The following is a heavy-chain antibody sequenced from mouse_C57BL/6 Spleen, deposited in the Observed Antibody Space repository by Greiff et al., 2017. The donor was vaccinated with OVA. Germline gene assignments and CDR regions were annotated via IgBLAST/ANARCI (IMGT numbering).Heavy chain of an antibody. CDR1: GYSITSGYY. D-gene: IGHD6-2*01. CDR3: ARTEFSYWYFDV. CDR2: ISYDGSN. V-gene: IGHV3-6*01. J-gene: IGHJ1*03. Sequence: ESGPGLVKPSQSLSLTCSVTGYSITSGYYWNWIRQFPGNKLEWMGYISYDGSNNYNPSLKNRISITRDTSQNQFFLKLNSVTTEDTATYYCARTEFSYWYFDVWGTGTTVTVSS.